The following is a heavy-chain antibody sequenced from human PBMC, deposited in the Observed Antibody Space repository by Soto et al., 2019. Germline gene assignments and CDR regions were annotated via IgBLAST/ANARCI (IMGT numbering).Heavy chain of an antibody. J-gene: IGHJ4*02. CDR2: TYSGSESYS. V-gene: IGHV6-1*01. CDR1: GDSVSNYEVA. CDR3: AIGKSSAFDY. Sequence: QIQLQQSGPGLLKPSQTLSLTCAISGDSVSNYEVAWNWIRQSPSRGLEWLGRTYSGSESYSDYSITLKSRVTIRPEPSKNQFSLQLSVVTPGDTAVYYCAIGKSSAFDYWGQGTLVTVSS. D-gene: IGHD6-25*01.